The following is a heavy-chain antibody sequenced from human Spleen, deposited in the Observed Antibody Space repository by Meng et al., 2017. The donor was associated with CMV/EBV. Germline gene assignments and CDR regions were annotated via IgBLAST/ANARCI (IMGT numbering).Heavy chain of an antibody. J-gene: IGHJ6*02. D-gene: IGHD1-1*01. CDR2: IYYSGST. CDR1: SGSINNYY. Sequence: SETLSLTCIVSSGSINNYYWSWIRQPPGKGLEWIGYIYYSGSTNCIPSLNSRVTFSLDTSKNQFSLKLYSVTAADTAVYYCAGTGTTGTTRGMDVWGQGTTVTVSS. CDR3: AGTGTTGTTRGMDV. V-gene: IGHV4-59*01.